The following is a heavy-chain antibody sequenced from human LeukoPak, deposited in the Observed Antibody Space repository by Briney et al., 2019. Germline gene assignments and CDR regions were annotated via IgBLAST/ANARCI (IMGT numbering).Heavy chain of an antibody. CDR3: ARERDDRFDY. CDR1: GFPFSSYS. Sequence: GGSLRLSCAASGFPFSSYSMNWVRQAPGQGLEWVSYITSSSSATSYADSVKGRFTISRDNAKNSLYLQMNSLRAEDTAVYYCARERDDRFDYWGQGTLVTVSS. J-gene: IGHJ4*02. D-gene: IGHD3-9*01. V-gene: IGHV3-48*04. CDR2: ITSSSSAT.